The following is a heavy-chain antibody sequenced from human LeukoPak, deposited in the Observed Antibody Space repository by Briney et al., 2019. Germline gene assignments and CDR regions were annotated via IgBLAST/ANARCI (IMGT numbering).Heavy chain of an antibody. V-gene: IGHV4-59*08. D-gene: IGHD4-23*01. Sequence: PSETLSLTCTVSGGSISSYYWSWIRQPPGKGLEWIGYIYYSGSTNYNPSLKGRVTISVDTSKNQFSLKLSSVTAADTAVYYCARQTVVTGNAFDIWGQGTMVTVSS. CDR3: ARQTVVTGNAFDI. CDR1: GGSISSYY. J-gene: IGHJ3*02. CDR2: IYYSGST.